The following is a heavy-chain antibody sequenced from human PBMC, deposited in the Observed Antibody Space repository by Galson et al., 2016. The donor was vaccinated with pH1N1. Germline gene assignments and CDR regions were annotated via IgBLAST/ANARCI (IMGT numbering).Heavy chain of an antibody. CDR2: ILYDGTNE. Sequence: SCKASGFTFTSYAMHWVRQAPGKGLEWVAVILYDGTNEYYADSVKGRFTISRDKTQSTVYLQMNSLRTEDTAVYYCARDSEYSGHEGFHWAQGTLVIVSS. J-gene: IGHJ4*02. D-gene: IGHD5-12*01. V-gene: IGHV3-30*04. CDR1: GFTFTSYA. CDR3: ARDSEYSGHEGFH.